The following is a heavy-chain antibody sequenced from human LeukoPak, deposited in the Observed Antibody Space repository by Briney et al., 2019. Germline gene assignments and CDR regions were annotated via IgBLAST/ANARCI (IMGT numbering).Heavy chain of an antibody. V-gene: IGHV3-23*01. CDR2: ISSSGEYT. CDR3: AKEVFAYGSRGFDY. D-gene: IGHD3-10*01. J-gene: IGHJ4*02. CDR1: QFTSSYYA. Sequence: GGSLRLSCSASQFTSSYYAMTWVGQAPGKGLEWFSGISSSGEYTYYADSVKGRFTISRDNSKNTLYLQLNSLRVEDTALYYCAKEVFAYGSRGFDYWGQGTLVTVSS.